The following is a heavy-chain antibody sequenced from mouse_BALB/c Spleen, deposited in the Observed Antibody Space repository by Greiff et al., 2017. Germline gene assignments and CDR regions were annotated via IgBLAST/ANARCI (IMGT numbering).Heavy chain of an antibody. CDR3: ARDYGSSYLYYFDY. Sequence: VQLKESGPGLVKPSQSLSLTCSVTGYSITSGYYWNWIRQFPGNKLEWMGYISYDGSNNYNPSLKNRISLTRDTSKNQFFLKLNSVTTEDTATYYCARDYGSSYLYYFDYWGQGTTLTVSS. V-gene: IGHV3-6*02. CDR2: ISYDGSN. J-gene: IGHJ2*01. D-gene: IGHD1-1*01. CDR1: GYSITSGYY.